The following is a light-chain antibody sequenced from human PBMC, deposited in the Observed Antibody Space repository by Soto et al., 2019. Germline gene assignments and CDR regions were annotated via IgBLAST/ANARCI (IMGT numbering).Light chain of an antibody. V-gene: IGKV3-11*01. CDR3: QQRDIWPWT. Sequence: ILLTQSPATLSLFPGERATLSCRASQSVSSYLAWYQQKPGQAPGLLIYDASNRATGIPARLSGSGSGTDFTLTISSLEPEDFAVYYCQQRDIWPWTFGQGTKVDIK. CDR2: DAS. J-gene: IGKJ1*01. CDR1: QSVSSY.